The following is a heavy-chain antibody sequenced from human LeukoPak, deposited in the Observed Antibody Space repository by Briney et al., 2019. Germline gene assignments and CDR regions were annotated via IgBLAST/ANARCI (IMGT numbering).Heavy chain of an antibody. J-gene: IGHJ4*02. V-gene: IGHV3-53*04. Sequence: GGSLRLSCAASGFTVSSNYMSGVRQAPGKGLERVSVIYSGGRTYYADSVKGRFTISRHNCKNTLYLQMNSLRAEDTAVYYCATLGCSSTSCYGDGFDYWGQGTLVTVSS. CDR3: ATLGCSSTSCYGDGFDY. CDR2: IYSGGRT. D-gene: IGHD2-2*01. CDR1: GFTVSSNY.